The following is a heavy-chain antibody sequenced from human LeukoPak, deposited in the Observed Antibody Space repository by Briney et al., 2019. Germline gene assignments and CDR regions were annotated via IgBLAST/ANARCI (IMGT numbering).Heavy chain of an antibody. D-gene: IGHD4-11*01. CDR1: GFTFSGYG. J-gene: IGHJ4*02. CDR2: IWYDGSNK. V-gene: IGHV3-33*03. Sequence: GRSLRLSCAASGFTFSGYGMHWVRQAPGKGLEWVAVIWYDGSNKYYADSMKGRFTISRDNAKNTLYLQMNSLTAEDTAVYYCAKGGSKAPDYWGQGTLVTVSS. CDR3: AKGGSKAPDY.